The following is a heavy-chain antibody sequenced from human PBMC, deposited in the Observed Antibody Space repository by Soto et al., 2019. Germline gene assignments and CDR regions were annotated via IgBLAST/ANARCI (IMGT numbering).Heavy chain of an antibody. CDR2: IYYSGST. D-gene: IGHD6-13*01. V-gene: IGHV4-39*01. J-gene: IGHJ4*02. Sequence: SETLSLTCTVSGGSISSSSYYWGWIRQPPGKGLEWIGSIYYSGSTYYNPSLKSRVTISVDTSKNQFSLKLSSVTAADTAVYYCARQGIAAAGSFDYWGQGTLVTVSS. CDR1: GGSISSSSYY. CDR3: ARQGIAAAGSFDY.